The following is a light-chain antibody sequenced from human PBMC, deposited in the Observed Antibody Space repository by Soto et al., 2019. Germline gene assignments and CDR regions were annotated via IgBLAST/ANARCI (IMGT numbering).Light chain of an antibody. CDR2: EVS. CDR3: SSYTTNKTLL. V-gene: IGLV2-14*01. Sequence: QSALTQPASVSGSPGQSITISCTGTSSDVGSSNFVSWYQQHPGKAPKLIFYEVSNRPPGHSDRFSGSKSGTTASLTISGLQAEDEADYFCSSYTTNKTLLFGGGTKVTVL. J-gene: IGLJ2*01. CDR1: SSDVGSSNF.